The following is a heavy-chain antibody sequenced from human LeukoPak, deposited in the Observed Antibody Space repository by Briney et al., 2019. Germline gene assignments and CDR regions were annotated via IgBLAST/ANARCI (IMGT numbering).Heavy chain of an antibody. J-gene: IGHJ6*03. Sequence: AGGSLRLSCAASGFTVSRNYMSWVRQAPGKGLEWVSVIYSGGSIYYADSVKGRFTISRDNSKNTLYLQMNSLRAEDTAVYYCAKDGQLNYYYMDVWGKGTTVTVSS. CDR1: GFTVSRNY. V-gene: IGHV3-53*01. CDR2: IYSGGSI. D-gene: IGHD6-6*01. CDR3: AKDGQLNYYYMDV.